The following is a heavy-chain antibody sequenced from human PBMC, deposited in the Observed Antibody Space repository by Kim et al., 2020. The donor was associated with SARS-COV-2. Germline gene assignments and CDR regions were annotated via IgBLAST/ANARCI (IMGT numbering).Heavy chain of an antibody. CDR2: INTNTDDP. V-gene: IGHV7-4-1*02. CDR3: ARNFGSRWFPYCFDY. Sequence: ASVKVSCKASGYSISDYSMNWVRQAPGQGLEWMGWINTNTDDPTYAQDFRGRFVFSLDTSVSTAYLQINSLQAEDTAVYYCARNFGSRWFPYCFDYWGEGTLVAV. J-gene: IGHJ4*02. CDR1: GYSISDYS. D-gene: IGHD6-13*01.